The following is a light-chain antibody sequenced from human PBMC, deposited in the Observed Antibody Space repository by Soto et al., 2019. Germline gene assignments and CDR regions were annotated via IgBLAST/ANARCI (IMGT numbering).Light chain of an antibody. V-gene: IGLV2-14*01. CDR3: SSYTSSSPWV. CDR2: EVS. CDR1: SSDVGGYNN. Sequence: QSALTQPASVSGSPGQSITISCAGTSSDVGGYNNVSWYQQHPGKAPKLMIYEVSNRPSGVSNRFSGSKSGNTASLTISGLQAEDEADYYCSSYTSSSPWVFGTGTKLTVL. J-gene: IGLJ1*01.